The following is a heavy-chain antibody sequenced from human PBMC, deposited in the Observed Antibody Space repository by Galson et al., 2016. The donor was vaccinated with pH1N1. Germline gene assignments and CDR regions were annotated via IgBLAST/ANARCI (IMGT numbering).Heavy chain of an antibody. Sequence: LRLSCAASGFTFSTYAMHWVRQAPGKGLEWVALTSYDGSNKCYADSVKGRFTISRDNSKNTLYLEMNSLRAEDTAVYYCARETPYSSGWGYYYGMDVWGQGTTVTVSS. CDR1: GFTFSTYA. D-gene: IGHD6-19*01. CDR2: TSYDGSNK. CDR3: ARETPYSSGWGYYYGMDV. V-gene: IGHV3-30-3*01. J-gene: IGHJ6*02.